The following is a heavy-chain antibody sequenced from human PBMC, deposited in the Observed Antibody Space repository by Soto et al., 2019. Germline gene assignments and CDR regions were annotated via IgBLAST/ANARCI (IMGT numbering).Heavy chain of an antibody. Sequence: QVQLVQSGAEVKKPGASVRVSCKPSGYTLTNYAIHWVRQAAGQSLEWLAWIDPGSGNPTYSQKLRGRITLTRDNSASTFYMDLSSLTSEDTAVYFCTRDLNGGNPFDYWGQGTLVTVSS. D-gene: IGHD2-8*01. CDR2: IDPGSGNP. V-gene: IGHV1-3*01. CDR3: TRDLNGGNPFDY. J-gene: IGHJ4*02. CDR1: GYTLTNYA.